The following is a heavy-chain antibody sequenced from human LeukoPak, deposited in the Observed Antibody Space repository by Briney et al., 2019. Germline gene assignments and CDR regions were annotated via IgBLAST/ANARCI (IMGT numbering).Heavy chain of an antibody. CDR1: DNIFTSYG. CDR3: ARFGDLYFDS. J-gene: IGHJ4*02. CDR2: ISVYNGNT. D-gene: IGHD3-10*01. V-gene: IGHV1-18*01. Sequence: ASVKVSCKASDNIFTSYGISWVRQAPGQGLEWMGWISVYNGNTNYAQKLQGRVAMTTDTSTSTAYMELGSLRSDDTAVYFCARFGDLYFDSWGQGTLVTVSS.